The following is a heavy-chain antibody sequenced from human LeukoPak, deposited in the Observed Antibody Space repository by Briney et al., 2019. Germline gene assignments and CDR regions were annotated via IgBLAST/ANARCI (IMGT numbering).Heavy chain of an antibody. Sequence: ASVKVSCKASGYTFTGYYMHWARQAPGQGLEWMGWINPNSGGTNYAQKFQGRVTMTRDTSISTAYMELSRLRSDDTAVYYCARVKTMIVVVTLFDYWGQGTLVTVSS. CDR1: GYTFTGYY. D-gene: IGHD3-22*01. J-gene: IGHJ4*02. CDR3: ARVKTMIVVVTLFDY. CDR2: INPNSGGT. V-gene: IGHV1-2*02.